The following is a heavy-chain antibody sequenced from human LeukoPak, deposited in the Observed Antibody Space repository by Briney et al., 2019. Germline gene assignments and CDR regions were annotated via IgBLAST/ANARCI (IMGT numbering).Heavy chain of an antibody. CDR3: ARGAGGAFDY. Sequence: PGGSLRLSCAASGFTFSSYSMNWVRQAPGKGLEWVSSISSSSSYIYYADSVKGRFTISRDNAKDSLYLQMNSLRAEDTAVYYCARGAGGAFDYWGQGTLVTVSS. J-gene: IGHJ4*02. CDR2: ISSSSSYI. D-gene: IGHD3-10*01. CDR1: GFTFSSYS. V-gene: IGHV3-21*01.